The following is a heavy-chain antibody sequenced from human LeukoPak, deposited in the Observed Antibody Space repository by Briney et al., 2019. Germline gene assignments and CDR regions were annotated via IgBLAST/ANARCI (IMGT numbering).Heavy chain of an antibody. J-gene: IGHJ4*02. Sequence: SETLSLTCAVYGGSFSGYYWSWIRQPPGKGLEWIGEINHSGSTNYNPSLKSRVTISADTSKNQFSLKPSSVTAADTAVYYCARVQLWLGGRVDYWGQGTLVTVSS. CDR2: INHSGST. CDR3: ARVQLWLGGRVDY. D-gene: IGHD5-18*01. V-gene: IGHV4-34*01. CDR1: GGSFSGYY.